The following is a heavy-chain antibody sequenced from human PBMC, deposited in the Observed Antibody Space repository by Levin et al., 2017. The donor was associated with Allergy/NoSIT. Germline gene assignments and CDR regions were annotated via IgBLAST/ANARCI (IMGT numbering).Heavy chain of an antibody. CDR2: IYPGDSDT. V-gene: IGHV5-51*01. Sequence: PGGSLRLSCKGSGYSFTSYWIGWVRQMPGKGLEWMGIIYPGDSDTRYSPSFQGQVTISADKSISTAYLQWSSLKASDTAMYYCARHSETYYYGSGSYYRSYYYYYYMDVWGKGTTVTVSS. J-gene: IGHJ6*03. D-gene: IGHD3-10*01. CDR3: ARHSETYYYGSGSYYRSYYYYYYMDV. CDR1: GYSFTSYW.